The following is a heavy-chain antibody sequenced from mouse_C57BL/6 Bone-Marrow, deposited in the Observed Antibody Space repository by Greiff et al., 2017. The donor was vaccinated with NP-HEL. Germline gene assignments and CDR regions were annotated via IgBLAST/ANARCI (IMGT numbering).Heavy chain of an antibody. CDR1: GYSITSGYD. J-gene: IGHJ3*01. CDR3: ARGRDGYSSSFAY. D-gene: IGHD2-3*01. CDR2: ISYSGST. V-gene: IGHV3-1*01. Sequence: EVKLQESGPGMVKPSQSLSLTCTVTGYSITSGYDWHWIRHFPGNKLEWMGYISYSGSTNYNPSLKSRISITHDTSKNHFFLKLNSVTTEDTATYYCARGRDGYSSSFAYWGQGTLVTVSA.